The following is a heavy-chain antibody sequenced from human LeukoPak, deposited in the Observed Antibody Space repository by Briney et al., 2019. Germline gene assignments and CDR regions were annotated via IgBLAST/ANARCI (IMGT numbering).Heavy chain of an antibody. CDR3: ARSIPYGTTWYGRSDY. V-gene: IGHV3-74*01. Sequence: PGGSLRLSCAASGFTFSNYMMHWVRQAPGKGLVWVSRIKSDGITITYADSVKGRFTISRDNAKNTLYLQMNSLRAEDTAIYYCARSIPYGTTWYGRSDYWGQGTLVTVSS. J-gene: IGHJ4*02. D-gene: IGHD6-13*01. CDR1: GFTFSNYM. CDR2: IKSDGITI.